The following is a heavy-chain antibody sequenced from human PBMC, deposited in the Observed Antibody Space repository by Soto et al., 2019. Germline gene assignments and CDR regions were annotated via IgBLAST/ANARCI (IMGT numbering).Heavy chain of an antibody. V-gene: IGHV1-69*04. Sequence: SVKVSCKASGDTFSFYTINWVRQAPGLGLEWVGRINPILSMSNYAQKFQGRVTMTADKSTNTAYMELSRLKSDDTAVFYCVREGGTLGLSLGELFPTQNYHYYGMDVWG. CDR2: INPILSMS. D-gene: IGHD3-10*01. CDR3: VREGGTLGLSLGELFPTQNYHYYGMDV. J-gene: IGHJ6*02. CDR1: GDTFSFYT.